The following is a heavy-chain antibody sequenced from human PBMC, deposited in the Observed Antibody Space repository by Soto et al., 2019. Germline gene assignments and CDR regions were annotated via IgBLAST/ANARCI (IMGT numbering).Heavy chain of an antibody. Sequence: ASVKVSCKVSGYTLTELSMHWVRQAPGKGLEWMGGFDPEDGETIYAQKFQGRVTMTEDTSTDTAYMELSSLRSEDTAVYYCATNTYYYGSGSYNYWGQGTLVTVSS. V-gene: IGHV1-24*01. CDR1: GYTLTELS. J-gene: IGHJ4*02. D-gene: IGHD3-10*01. CDR2: FDPEDGET. CDR3: ATNTYYYGSGSYNY.